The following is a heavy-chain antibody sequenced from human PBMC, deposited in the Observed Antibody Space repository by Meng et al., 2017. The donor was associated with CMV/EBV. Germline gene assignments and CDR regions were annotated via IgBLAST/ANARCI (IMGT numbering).Heavy chain of an antibody. D-gene: IGHD2-2*01. V-gene: IGHV3-23*01. CDR1: GFTFSSYA. CDR3: ASLGDIVVVPAAIRFDY. CDR2: ISGSGGST. J-gene: IGHJ4*02. Sequence: GSLKISCAASGFTFSSYAMSWVRQAPGKGLEWVSAISGSGGSTYYADSVKGRFTISRDNSKNTLYLQMNSLRAEDTAVYYCASLGDIVVVPAAIRFDYWGQGTLVTVSS.